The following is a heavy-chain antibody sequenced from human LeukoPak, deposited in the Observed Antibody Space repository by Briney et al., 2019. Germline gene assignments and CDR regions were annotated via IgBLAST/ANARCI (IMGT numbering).Heavy chain of an antibody. CDR2: ISGSGGST. J-gene: IGHJ6*02. CDR3: AKGLPSSRRYYYYYGMDV. V-gene: IGHV3-23*01. CDR1: GFTFSSYA. Sequence: GGSLRLSCAASGFTFSSYAMSWVRQAPGKGLEWVSAISGSGGSTYYADSVKGRFTISRDNSKNTLYLQMNSLRAEDTAVYYCAKGLPSSRRYYYYYGMDVWGQGTTVTVSS. D-gene: IGHD2-2*01.